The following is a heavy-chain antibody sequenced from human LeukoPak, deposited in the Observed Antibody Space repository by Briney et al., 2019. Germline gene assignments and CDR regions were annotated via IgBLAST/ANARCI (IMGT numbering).Heavy chain of an antibody. V-gene: IGHV3-66*01. J-gene: IGHJ4*02. D-gene: IGHD3-22*01. CDR1: GFTVSSNY. CDR3: ARDGPYYYDSSGYPIDY. CDR2: IYSGGST. Sequence: GGSLRLSCAASGFTVSSNYMSWVRQAPGKGLEWVSVIYSGGSTYYADSVKGRFTISRDNSKNTLYLQMNSLRAEDTAVYYCARDGPYYYDSSGYPIDYWGQGTLVTVSS.